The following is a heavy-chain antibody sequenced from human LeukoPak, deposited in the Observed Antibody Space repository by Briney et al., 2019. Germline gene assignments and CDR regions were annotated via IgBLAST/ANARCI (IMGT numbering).Heavy chain of an antibody. V-gene: IGHV3-23*01. D-gene: IGHD3-22*01. J-gene: IGHJ4*02. CDR1: GFTFSSYA. CDR3: AKDLGRRSIVVVFKN. CDR2: ISGSGGST. Sequence: PGGSLRLSCAASGFTFSSYAMSWVRQAPGKGLEWVSAISGSGGSTYYADSVKGRFTISRDNSKNTLYLQMNGLRAEDTAVYYCAKDLGRRSIVVVFKNWGQGTLVTVSS.